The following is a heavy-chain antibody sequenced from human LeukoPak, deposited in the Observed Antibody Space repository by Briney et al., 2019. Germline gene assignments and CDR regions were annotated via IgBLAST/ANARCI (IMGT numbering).Heavy chain of an antibody. CDR2: INHSGST. V-gene: IGHV4-34*01. CDR3: ARGTHLNWFDP. CDR1: GGSFSGYY. J-gene: IGHJ5*02. Sequence: SETLSLTCAVYGGSFSGYYWSWIRQPPGKGLEWIGEINHSGSTNYNPSLKSRVTISVDTSKNQFSLKLSSVTAADTAVYYCARGTHLNWFDPWGQGALVTVSS.